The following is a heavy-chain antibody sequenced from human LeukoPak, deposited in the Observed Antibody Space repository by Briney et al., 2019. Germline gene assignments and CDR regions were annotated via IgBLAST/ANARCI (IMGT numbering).Heavy chain of an antibody. V-gene: IGHV3-11*04. CDR3: AREVAVAADY. D-gene: IGHD6-19*01. Sequence: GGSLRLSCAVSGFTLRDYSMTWIRQAPGKGLECVSYMASSGRTIYSADSVMGRFTVSRDNAKNSLYLQMNSLRAEDTAVYYCAREVAVAADYWGQGTLVTVSS. CDR1: GFTLRDYS. CDR2: MASSGRTI. J-gene: IGHJ4*02.